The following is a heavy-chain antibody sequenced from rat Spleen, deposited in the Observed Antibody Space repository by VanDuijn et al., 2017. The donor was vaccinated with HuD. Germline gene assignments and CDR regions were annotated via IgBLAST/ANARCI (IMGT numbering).Heavy chain of an antibody. CDR1: VFTFNNDW. V-gene: IGHV5-31*01. J-gene: IGHJ3*01. Sequence: EVQLVESGGGLVQPGRSLKLSCAASVFTFNNDWMAWIRQAPGKGLERVASITKTGGNTYYPDSVKGRFTISRDNAMNTLYLQVNSLRSEDTATYYCTRDNYDGTYYYGFSYWGQGTLVTVSS. D-gene: IGHD1-12*02. CDR2: ITKTGGNT. CDR3: TRDNYDGTYYYGFSY.